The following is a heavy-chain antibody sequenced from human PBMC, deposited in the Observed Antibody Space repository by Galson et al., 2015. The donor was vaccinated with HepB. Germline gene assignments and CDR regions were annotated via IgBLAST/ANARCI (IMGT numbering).Heavy chain of an antibody. J-gene: IGHJ4*02. CDR2: ISGSGGSR. CDR3: VHTSGYYDFWSGYPGDIDY. V-gene: IGHV3-23*01. D-gene: IGHD3-3*01. CDR1: GFTFSSYA. Sequence: FLRLSCAACGFTFSSYAMSWVRQAPGKGLEWVSAISGSGGSRYYADSVKGRFTISRDNSKNTLYLQMNSLRAEDTAVYYCVHTSGYYDFWSGYPGDIDYWGQGTLVTVSS.